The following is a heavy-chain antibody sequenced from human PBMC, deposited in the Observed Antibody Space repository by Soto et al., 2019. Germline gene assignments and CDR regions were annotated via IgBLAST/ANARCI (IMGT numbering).Heavy chain of an antibody. CDR3: ARVEAYDSSGYFDY. Sequence: QVQLVESGGGVVQPGRSLRLSCAASGFTFSSYGMHWVRQAPGKGLEWVAVISYDGSNKYYADSVKGRFTISRDNSKNTLYLQMNSLRAEDTAVYYCARVEAYDSSGYFDYWGQGTLVTV. CDR2: ISYDGSNK. CDR1: GFTFSSYG. J-gene: IGHJ4*02. D-gene: IGHD3-22*01. V-gene: IGHV3-30*03.